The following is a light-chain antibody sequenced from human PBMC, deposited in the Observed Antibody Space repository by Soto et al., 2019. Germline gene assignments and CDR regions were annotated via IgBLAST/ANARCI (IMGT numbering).Light chain of an antibody. CDR3: QQFGYSPRT. CDR1: QTVNSDY. J-gene: IGKJ1*01. Sequence: EIVLTQSPGTLSLSLGETATLSCRASQTVNSDYLAWFQQRPGQAPRLLIFATSRRATDIPNRFSGGGSRTDIPLAIRRLEPEDFALYYCQQFGYSPRTFGQGTKVE. CDR2: ATS. V-gene: IGKV3-20*01.